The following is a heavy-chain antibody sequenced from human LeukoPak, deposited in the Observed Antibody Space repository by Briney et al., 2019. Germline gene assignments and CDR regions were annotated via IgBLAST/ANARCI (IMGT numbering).Heavy chain of an antibody. CDR1: GFTFSTYW. D-gene: IGHD4-17*01. Sequence: PGGSLRLSCAASGFTFSTYWMSWVRQAPGEGLEWVANIKQDGSEKSYVDSVKGRFTISRDNAENSLYLQMNSLRVEDTAVYYCARYGIGDHAFDHWGQGTLVTVSS. CDR2: IKQDGSEK. V-gene: IGHV3-7*04. J-gene: IGHJ4*02. CDR3: ARYGIGDHAFDH.